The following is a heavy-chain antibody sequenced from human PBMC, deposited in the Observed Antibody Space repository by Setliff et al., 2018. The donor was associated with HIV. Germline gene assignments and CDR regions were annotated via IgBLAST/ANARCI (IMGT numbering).Heavy chain of an antibody. CDR2: FDPEDGEA. CDR3: ARGGWELVSCYDS. V-gene: IGHV1-24*01. Sequence: ASVKVSCKVSGYTLKELSMHWVRQAPGKGLEWMGGFDPEDGEAIYAQKFQGRVTMTEDTSTDTGYMELSSLTSDDTAVYYCARGGWELVSCYDSWGQGTLVTVSS. D-gene: IGHD1-26*01. J-gene: IGHJ4*02. CDR1: GYTLKELS.